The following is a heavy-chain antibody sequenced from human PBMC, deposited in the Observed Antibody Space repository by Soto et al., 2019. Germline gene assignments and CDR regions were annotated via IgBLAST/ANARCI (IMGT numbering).Heavy chain of an antibody. CDR1: GFTFSSYA. V-gene: IGHV3-23*01. CDR3: AREMSTTWDASAYYYFYAMDV. CDR2: ISGSGGST. D-gene: IGHD1-26*01. J-gene: IGHJ6*02. Sequence: EVQLLESGGGLVQPGGSLRLSCAASGFTFSSYAMSWVRQAPGKGLEWVSAISGSGGSTYYADSVKGRFTISRDDSKNTLYLQMNSLRVEDTAVYFCAREMSTTWDASAYYYFYAMDVWGLGTTVTVSS.